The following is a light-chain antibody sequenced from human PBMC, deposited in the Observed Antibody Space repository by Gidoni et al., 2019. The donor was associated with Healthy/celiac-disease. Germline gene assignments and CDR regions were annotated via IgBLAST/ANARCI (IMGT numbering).Light chain of an antibody. CDR1: QSVSSY. J-gene: IGKJ4*01. CDR2: DAS. CDR3: QQRSNWPGA. V-gene: IGKV3-11*01. Sequence: EIVLTQSPATLSLSPGERATFSCRASQSVSSYLAWYQQKPGQAPGLLIYDASNRATGIPARFSVSGSGTDFTLTISSLEPEDFAVYYCQQRSNWPGAFGGGTKVEIK.